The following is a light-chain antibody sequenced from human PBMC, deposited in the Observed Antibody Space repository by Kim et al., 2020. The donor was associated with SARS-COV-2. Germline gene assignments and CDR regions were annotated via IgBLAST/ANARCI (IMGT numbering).Light chain of an antibody. CDR1: GGSIAINW. CDR2: ENN. Sequence: KTVTISSTGSGGSIAINWLRWYQQRPGSPPATVIYENNQRPSGVPDRFSGSIDSSSNSASLTISGLKTEDEADYYCQSYDSSSHWVFGGGTKLTVL. J-gene: IGLJ3*02. CDR3: QSYDSSSHWV. V-gene: IGLV6-57*02.